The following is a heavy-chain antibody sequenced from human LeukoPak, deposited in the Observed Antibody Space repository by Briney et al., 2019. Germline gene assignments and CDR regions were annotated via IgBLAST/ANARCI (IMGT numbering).Heavy chain of an antibody. CDR3: AKWEYSSSWDVYFDY. J-gene: IGHJ4*02. CDR1: GFTFSSYG. CDR2: ISHDGSNK. D-gene: IGHD6-13*01. Sequence: GGSLRLSCAASGFTFSSYGMHWVRQAPGKGLEWVAVISHDGSNKYYADSVKGRFTISRDNSKNTLYLQMNSLRAEDTAVYYCAKWEYSSSWDVYFDYWGQGTLVTVSS. V-gene: IGHV3-30*18.